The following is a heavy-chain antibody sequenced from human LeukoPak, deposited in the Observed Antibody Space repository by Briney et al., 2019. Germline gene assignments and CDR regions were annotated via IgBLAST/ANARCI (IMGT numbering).Heavy chain of an antibody. D-gene: IGHD6-19*01. CDR2: IHYSGST. CDR1: GGSISSSSYY. Sequence: PSETLSLTCTVSGGSISSSSYYWGWIRQPPGKGLEWIGSIHYSGSTYYNPSLKSRVTISVDTSKNQFSLKLSSVTAADTAVYYCASSAGQWLAWNYYYGMDVWGQGTTVTVSS. CDR3: ASSAGQWLAWNYYYGMDV. J-gene: IGHJ6*02. V-gene: IGHV4-39*07.